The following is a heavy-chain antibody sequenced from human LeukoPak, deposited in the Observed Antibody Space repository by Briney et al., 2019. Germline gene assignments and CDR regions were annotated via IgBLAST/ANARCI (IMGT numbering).Heavy chain of an antibody. CDR1: GGSFSDYY. CDR2: IDHSGST. D-gene: IGHD2-21*01. Sequence: SETLSLTCAVYGGSFSDYYWSWIRQLPGKGLEWIGEIDHSGSTNYNPSLKSRVTISVDTSKNQFSLKLSSVTAADTAVYYCARTVVGRIDKFDPWGQGTLVTVSS. CDR3: ARTVVGRIDKFDP. J-gene: IGHJ5*02. V-gene: IGHV4-34*01.